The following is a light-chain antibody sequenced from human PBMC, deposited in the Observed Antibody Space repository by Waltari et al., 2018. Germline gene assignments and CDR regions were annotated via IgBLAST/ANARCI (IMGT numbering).Light chain of an antibody. CDR3: SSYTTSSTVV. Sequence: QSALTQPASVSGSPGQSITISCTGTSSDVCAYNYVSWYRQHPGTAPKPLVFDVSHPPAGVSNRFSGSKSGNTASLTISGLQAEDEADYYCSSYTTSSTVVFGGGTKLTVL. V-gene: IGLV2-14*03. CDR2: DVS. CDR1: SSDVCAYNY. J-gene: IGLJ2*01.